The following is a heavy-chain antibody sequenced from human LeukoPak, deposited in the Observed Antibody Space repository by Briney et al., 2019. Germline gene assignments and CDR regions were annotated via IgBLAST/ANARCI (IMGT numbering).Heavy chain of an antibody. V-gene: IGHV3-48*03. Sequence: QTGGSLRLSCAASGFTFSSYEMNWVRQAPGKGLEWVSYISSSGSTIYHADSVKGRFTISRDNAKNSLYLQMNSLRAEDTAVYYCARGLLYYDILTGYFDYWGQGTLVTVSS. CDR1: GFTFSSYE. D-gene: IGHD3-9*01. CDR2: ISSSGSTI. J-gene: IGHJ4*02. CDR3: ARGLLYYDILTGYFDY.